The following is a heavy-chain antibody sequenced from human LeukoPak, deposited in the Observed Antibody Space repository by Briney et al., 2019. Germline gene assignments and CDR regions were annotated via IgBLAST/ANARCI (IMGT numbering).Heavy chain of an antibody. D-gene: IGHD5-18*01. CDR3: AKGNLIDTAFYYFDY. CDR1: GFTFDDYA. V-gene: IGHV3-43D*03. Sequence: GGSLRLSCAASGFTFDDYAMHWVRHVPGKGLEWVSLISWDGGSTYYEDSVKGRFTISRDNSKNSLFLQMNSLRAEDTALYYCAKGNLIDTAFYYFDYWGQGTLVTVSS. CDR2: ISWDGGST. J-gene: IGHJ4*02.